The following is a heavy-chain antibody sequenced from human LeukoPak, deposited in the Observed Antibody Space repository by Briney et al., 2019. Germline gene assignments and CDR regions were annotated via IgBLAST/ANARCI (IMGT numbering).Heavy chain of an antibody. D-gene: IGHD1-26*01. CDR3: AKVGSGSCY. V-gene: IGHV3-30*18. Sequence: GRSLRLSCAAPGFTFSSYGMHWVRQAPGKGLEWVAVISYDGSNKYYADSVKGRFTISRDNSKNTLYLQMNSLRAEDTAVYYCAKVGSGSCYWGQGTLVTVSS. CDR2: ISYDGSNK. J-gene: IGHJ4*02. CDR1: GFTFSSYG.